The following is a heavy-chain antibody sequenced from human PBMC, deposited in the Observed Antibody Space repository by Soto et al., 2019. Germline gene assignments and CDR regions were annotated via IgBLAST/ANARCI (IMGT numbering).Heavy chain of an antibody. V-gene: IGHV3-7*01. D-gene: IGHD5-18*01. Sequence: HPGGSLRLSCAASGFMFSAYWMSWVRQAPGKGLEWVANIHGDGGKIYYVDSGKGRFTIPRDNAKRSLYLQMNSLRAEDTAVYYCARDFYGGYTYGPGDYWGQGALVTVSS. J-gene: IGHJ4*02. CDR3: ARDFYGGYTYGPGDY. CDR1: GFMFSAYW. CDR2: IHGDGGKI.